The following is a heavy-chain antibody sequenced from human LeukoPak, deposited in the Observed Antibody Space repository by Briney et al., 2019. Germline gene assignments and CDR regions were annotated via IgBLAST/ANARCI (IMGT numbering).Heavy chain of an antibody. D-gene: IGHD6-19*01. CDR3: ARVGVSSGWYDNYWYFDL. CDR1: GYTFTSYG. J-gene: IGHJ2*01. CDR2: ISAYNGNT. V-gene: IGHV1-18*01. Sequence: ASVKVSCKASGYTFTSYGISWVRQAPGQGLEWMGWISAYNGNTNYAQKLQGRVTMTTDTSTSTAYMELSSLRSEDTAVYYCARVGVSSGWYDNYWYFDLWGRGTLVTVSS.